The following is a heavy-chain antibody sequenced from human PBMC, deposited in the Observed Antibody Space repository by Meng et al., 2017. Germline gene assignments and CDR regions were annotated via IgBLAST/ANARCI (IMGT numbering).Heavy chain of an antibody. D-gene: IGHD5-24*01. Sequence: GESLKISCAASGFTFSSYWMSWVRQAPGKGLEWVANIKQDGGEKYYVDSVKGRFTISRDNAKNSLYLQMNSLRAEDTAVYYCARGDGYNYFYYYYGMDVWGQGTTVTVSS. J-gene: IGHJ6*02. V-gene: IGHV3-7*01. CDR1: GFTFSSYW. CDR2: IKQDGGEK. CDR3: ARGDGYNYFYYYYGMDV.